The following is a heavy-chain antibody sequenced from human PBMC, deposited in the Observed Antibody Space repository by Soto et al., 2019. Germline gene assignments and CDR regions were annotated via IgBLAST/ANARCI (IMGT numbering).Heavy chain of an antibody. CDR3: TTDAPLYSGSYYGYFDL. Sequence: GGSLRLSCAASGFTFSNAWMSWVRQAPGKGREWVGRIKSKTDGGTTDYAAPVKGRFTISRDDSKNTLYLQMNSLKTEGTAVYYCTTDAPLYSGSYYGYFDLWGRGTLVTVSS. CDR1: GFTFSNAW. J-gene: IGHJ2*01. CDR2: IKSKTDGGTT. V-gene: IGHV3-15*01. D-gene: IGHD1-26*01.